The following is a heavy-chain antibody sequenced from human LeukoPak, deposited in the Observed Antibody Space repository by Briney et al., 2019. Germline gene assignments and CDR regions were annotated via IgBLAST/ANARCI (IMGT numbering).Heavy chain of an antibody. Sequence: ASETLSLTCTVSGGSVSSGSYYWSWIRQPPGKGLEWIGYMFYSGSTNYNPSLKSRVTISVDTSKNQFSLRLSSVTAADTAVYYCARAEAWFDPWGQGTLVTVSS. J-gene: IGHJ5*02. CDR2: MFYSGST. CDR3: ARAEAWFDP. V-gene: IGHV4-61*01. CDR1: GGSVSSGSYY.